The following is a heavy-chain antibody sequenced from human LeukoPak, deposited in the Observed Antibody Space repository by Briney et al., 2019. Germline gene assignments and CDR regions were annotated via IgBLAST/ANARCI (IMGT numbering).Heavy chain of an antibody. CDR2: ISYDGSYK. V-gene: IGHV3-30*04. J-gene: IGHJ6*02. CDR3: ARETTVWGYYYGMDV. D-gene: IGHD4-17*01. CDR1: GFTFSSYA. Sequence: GSLRLSCAASGFTFSSYAMHWVRQAPGKGLEWVAIISYDGSYKYYADSVKGRFTIPRDNSKNTLYLQMNSLRPEDTAMYYCARETTVWGYYYGMDVWGQGTTVTVSS.